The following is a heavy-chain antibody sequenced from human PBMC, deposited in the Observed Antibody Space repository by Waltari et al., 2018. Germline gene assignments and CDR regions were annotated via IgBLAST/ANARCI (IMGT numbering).Heavy chain of an antibody. V-gene: IGHV4-4*07. J-gene: IGHJ3*02. CDR3: ARDRPRYDRSRSDAFDI. CDR2: IYTSGST. D-gene: IGHD3-3*01. CDR1: GGSISSDY. Sequence: QVQLQESGPGLVKPSQTLSLTCTVSGGSISSDYWSWIRQPPGKGVEWIVRIYTSGSTNDTTTLKSRVTMSVATSKDQFSLKLSSVTAADTAVYYGARDRPRYDRSRSDAFDIWGQGTMVTVSS.